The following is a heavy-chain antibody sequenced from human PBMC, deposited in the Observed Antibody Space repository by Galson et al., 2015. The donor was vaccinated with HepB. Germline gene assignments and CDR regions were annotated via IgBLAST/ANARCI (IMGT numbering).Heavy chain of an antibody. CDR2: ISFDGRDA. CDR1: GFTFAKFP. D-gene: IGHD4-17*01. Sequence: SLRLSCAASGFTFAKFPMHWVRQAPGRGLEWLTFISFDGRDAYYADSVKGRFTVSRDNSQNMLYLQMDNLRIEDSAVYFCARHGVNYDDYVWYSDVWGRGTQVTVSS. V-gene: IGHV3-30*04. CDR3: ARHGVNYDDYVWYSDV. J-gene: IGHJ2*01.